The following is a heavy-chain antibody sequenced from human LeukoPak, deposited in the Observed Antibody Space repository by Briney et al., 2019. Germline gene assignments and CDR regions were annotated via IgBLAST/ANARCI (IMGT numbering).Heavy chain of an antibody. CDR1: GYTFTGYY. V-gene: IGHV1-2*02. CDR2: INPNSGGT. J-gene: IGHJ5*02. D-gene: IGHD5-18*01. CDR3: ARDTAMVTYWFDP. Sequence: GASVKVSCKASGYTFTGYYMHWVRQAPGQGLEWMGWINPNSGGTNYAQKFQGRVTMTRDTSISTAYMELSRLRSGDTAVYYCARDTAMVTYWFDPWGQGTLVTVSS.